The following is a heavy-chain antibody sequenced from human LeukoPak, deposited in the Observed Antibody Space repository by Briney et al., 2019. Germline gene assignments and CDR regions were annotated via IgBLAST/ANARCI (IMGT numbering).Heavy chain of an antibody. D-gene: IGHD5-18*01. Sequence: GGSLRLSCAASGFTFSSYWMHWVRQAPGKGLEWVSGISWNSGSIGYADSVKGRFTISRDNAKNSLYLQMNSLRAEDTALYYCAKEGGYSYGHFDYWGQGTLVTVSS. CDR2: ISWNSGSI. CDR3: AKEGGYSYGHFDY. V-gene: IGHV3-9*01. J-gene: IGHJ4*02. CDR1: GFTFSSYW.